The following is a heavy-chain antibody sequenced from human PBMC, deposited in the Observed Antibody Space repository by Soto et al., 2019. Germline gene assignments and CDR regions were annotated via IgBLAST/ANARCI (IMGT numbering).Heavy chain of an antibody. CDR2: ISSNGVGT. CDR3: QTGDGIRFTFPVSAFMRNRSSDL. D-gene: IGHD3-3*01. Sequence: APGKGLEYVSGISSNGVGTYYANSVQGRYTISRDNSKNTVYPQMGSLRPEDIAVFYCQTGDGIRFTFPVSAFMRNRSSDL. J-gene: IGHJ2*01. V-gene: IGHV3-64*01.